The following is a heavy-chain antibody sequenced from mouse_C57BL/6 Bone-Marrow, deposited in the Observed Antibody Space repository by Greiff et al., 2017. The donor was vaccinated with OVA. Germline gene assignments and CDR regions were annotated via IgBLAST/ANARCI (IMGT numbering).Heavy chain of an antibody. D-gene: IGHD2-13*01. CDR1: GYTFTSYY. J-gene: IGHJ4*01. CDR3: ARDGDPLMDY. V-gene: IGHV1-66*01. CDR2: IYPGSGNT. Sequence: VQLQQPGPELVKPGASVKISCKASGYTFTSYYIHWVKQRPGQGLEWIGWIYPGSGNTKYNEKFKGKATLTVDTSSSTAYMQLSSLTSEVSAVYYCARDGDPLMDYWGQGTSVTVSS.